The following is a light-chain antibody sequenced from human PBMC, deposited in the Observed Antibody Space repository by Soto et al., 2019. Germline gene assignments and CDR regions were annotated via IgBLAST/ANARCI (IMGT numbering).Light chain of an antibody. J-gene: IGKJ4*01. CDR1: QSVSSSY. V-gene: IGKV3-20*01. CDR3: QHYRTS. Sequence: EIVLTQSPGTLSLSPGERATLSCRASQSVSSSYLAWYQQKPGQAPRQLIYGASSRAIGIPDRFSGSGSGTDFTLTITRLEPEDFAVYYCQHYRTSFGGGTRVEIK. CDR2: GAS.